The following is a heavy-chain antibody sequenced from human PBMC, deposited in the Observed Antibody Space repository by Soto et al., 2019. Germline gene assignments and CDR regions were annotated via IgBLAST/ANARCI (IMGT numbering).Heavy chain of an antibody. CDR3: ATVHGTSRSFDS. CDR1: GFTFSTPA. Sequence: EVQLLESGGGLVQPGGSLRLSCAASGFTFSTPAMTWVRQAPGKGLEWVSTTGLNGRTTYYADSLKGRFTVSRDNSKNTLDLQMSGLRAEDTAVYYCATVHGTSRSFDSWGQGTLVTVSS. V-gene: IGHV3-23*01. J-gene: IGHJ4*02. CDR2: TGLNGRTT.